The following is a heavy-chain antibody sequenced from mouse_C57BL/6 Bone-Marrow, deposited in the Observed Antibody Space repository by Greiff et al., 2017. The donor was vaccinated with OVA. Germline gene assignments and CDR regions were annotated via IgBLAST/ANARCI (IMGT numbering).Heavy chain of an antibody. V-gene: IGHV1-39*01. D-gene: IGHD2-3*01. Sequence: HVKQSGPELVKPGASVKISCKASGYSFTDYNMNWVKQSNGKSLEWIGVINPNYGTTSYNQKFKGKATLTVDQSSSTAYMQLNSLTSEDSAVYYCARDGYYFSAWFAYWGQGTLVTVSA. CDR3: ARDGYYFSAWFAY. CDR2: INPNYGTT. CDR1: GYSFTDYN. J-gene: IGHJ3*01.